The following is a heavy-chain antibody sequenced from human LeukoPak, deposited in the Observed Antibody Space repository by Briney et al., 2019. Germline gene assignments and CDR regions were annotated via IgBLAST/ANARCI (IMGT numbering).Heavy chain of an antibody. CDR3: ARWHSHGRYFDY. D-gene: IGHD2-21*01. CDR1: GGPIRNYY. J-gene: IGHJ4*02. CDR2: TSDSGGHT. Sequence: SETLSLTCTVSGGPIRNYYWNWIRQPPGKGLEWFGYTSDSGGHTDYKPSLKSRDTITVDTSKHQFSLELTSATAADTAVYYCARWHSHGRYFDYWGQGALVTVSS. V-gene: IGHV4-59*01.